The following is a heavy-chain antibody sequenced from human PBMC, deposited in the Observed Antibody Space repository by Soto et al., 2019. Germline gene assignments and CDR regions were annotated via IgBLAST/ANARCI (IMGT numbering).Heavy chain of an antibody. CDR3: SSPEYCSGTSCLGY. Sequence: EVQLVESGGGMVQPGGSLKLSCAASGFTFSGSVMHWVSQASGKGLEWVGRIRSKANNYATAYAASVKGRFTISREDSNNMAFLQMNSLKIEDTAVYYCSSPEYCSGTSCLGYWGQGTLVTVSS. V-gene: IGHV3-73*02. CDR2: IRSKANNYAT. CDR1: GFTFSGSV. D-gene: IGHD2-2*01. J-gene: IGHJ4*02.